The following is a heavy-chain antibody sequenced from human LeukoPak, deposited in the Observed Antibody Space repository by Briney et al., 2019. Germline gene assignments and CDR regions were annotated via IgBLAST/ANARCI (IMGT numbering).Heavy chain of an antibody. Sequence: PSETLSLTCTVSGGSISSYYWSWIRQPPGKGLEWIGYIYYSGSTNYNPSLKSRVTISVDTSKNQFSLKLSSVTAADTAVYYCARRLWYFDLWGRGTLVTVSS. CDR1: GGSISSYY. CDR2: IYYSGST. V-gene: IGHV4-59*01. J-gene: IGHJ2*01. CDR3: ARRLWYFDL.